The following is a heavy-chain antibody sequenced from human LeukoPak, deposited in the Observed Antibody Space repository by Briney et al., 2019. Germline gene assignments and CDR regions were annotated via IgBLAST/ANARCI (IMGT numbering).Heavy chain of an antibody. CDR3: ATGSRSSTSDAFDI. CDR1: GGSITSYY. V-gene: IGHV4-59*03. CDR2: VHYSGRT. D-gene: IGHD6-6*01. J-gene: IGHJ3*02. Sequence: SETLSLTCTVSGGSITSYYRTWFRQPPWKGLEWIGFVHYSGRTDYNPSLKSRVTMSADTSTNQVSLELSSVTAADTAVYYCATGSRSSTSDAFDIWGPGTMVTVSS.